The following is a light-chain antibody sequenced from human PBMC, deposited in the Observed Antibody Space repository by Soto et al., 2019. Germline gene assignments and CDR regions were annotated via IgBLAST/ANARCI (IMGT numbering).Light chain of an antibody. V-gene: IGKV1-5*01. CDR3: QQYKTYSTWT. CDR1: QNTNTW. J-gene: IGKJ1*01. Sequence: DIQMTQSPSTLSASVGDRVTITCRASQNTNTWLAWYQQKPGKAPKLLIYEASNLQSGVPSRFSGSGSGTEFTLTISSLQPEDSATYYCQQYKTYSTWTFGQGTRWISN. CDR2: EAS.